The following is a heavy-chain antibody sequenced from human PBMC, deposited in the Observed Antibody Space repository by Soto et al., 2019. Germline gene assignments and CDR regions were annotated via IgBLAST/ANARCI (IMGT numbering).Heavy chain of an antibody. V-gene: IGHV4-34*01. J-gene: IGHJ3*02. CDR1: GGSFSGYY. CDR2: INHSGST. D-gene: IGHD2-21*02. Sequence: SETLSLTCAVYGGSFSGYYWSWIRQPPGKGLEWIGEINHSGSTNYNPSLKSRVTISVDTSKNQFSLKLSSVTAADTAVYYCAKHIVVVTAIGDAFDNWGQGTMVTVSS. CDR3: AKHIVVVTAIGDAFDN.